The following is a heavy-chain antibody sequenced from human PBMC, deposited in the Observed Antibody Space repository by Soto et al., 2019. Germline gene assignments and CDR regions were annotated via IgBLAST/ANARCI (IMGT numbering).Heavy chain of an antibody. V-gene: IGHV3-30*18. D-gene: IGHD3-10*01. CDR1: GGAFRTNG. CDR2: LSYDGHNE. J-gene: IGHJ4*02. CDR3: AKDRGFGEYLFDS. Sequence: QVQLVESGGAVVQPGTSLRLSCAAYGGAFRTNGVHWVRQAPGKGLEWVAILSYDGHNEYYTDSVKGRFTISRDTSRNTLYLQMDRLRADDTAMYYCAKDRGFGEYLFDSWGQGTLVTLSS.